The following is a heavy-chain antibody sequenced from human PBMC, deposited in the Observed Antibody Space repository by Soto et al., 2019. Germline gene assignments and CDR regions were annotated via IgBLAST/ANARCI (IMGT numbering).Heavy chain of an antibody. CDR2: IYYSGST. D-gene: IGHD6-6*01. V-gene: IGHV4-59*01. CDR1: GGSISSYY. Sequence: SETLSLTCTVSGGSISSYYWSWIRQPPGKGLEWIGYIYYSGSTNYNPSLKSRVTISVDTSKNQFSLKLSSVTAADTAVYYCARIAARPFYFDYWGQGTLVTVSS. J-gene: IGHJ4*02. CDR3: ARIAARPFYFDY.